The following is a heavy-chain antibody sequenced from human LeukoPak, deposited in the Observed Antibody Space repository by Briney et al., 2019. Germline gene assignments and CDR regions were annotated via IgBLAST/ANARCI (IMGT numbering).Heavy chain of an antibody. Sequence: SETLSLTCTVSGGSISSSSYYWGWIRQPPGKGLEWIGSIYYSGSTYYNPSLKSRVTISVDTSKNQFSLKLSSVTAADTAVYYCARRTGVPAAMSPLDYFDYWGQGTLVTVSS. D-gene: IGHD2-2*01. V-gene: IGHV4-39*01. CDR3: ARRTGVPAAMSPLDYFDY. J-gene: IGHJ4*02. CDR1: GGSISSSSYY. CDR2: IYYSGST.